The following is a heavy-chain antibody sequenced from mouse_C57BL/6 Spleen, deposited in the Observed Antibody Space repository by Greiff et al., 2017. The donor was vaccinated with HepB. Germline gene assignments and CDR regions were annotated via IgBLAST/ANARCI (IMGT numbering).Heavy chain of an antibody. J-gene: IGHJ2*01. D-gene: IGHD1-1*01. Sequence: QVQLKESGAELVKPGASVKISCKASGYAFSSYWMDWVKQRPGKGLEWIGQIYPGDGDTNYNGKFKGKATLTADKSSSTAYMQLSSMTSEDSAVYFCAIYYGSSLYYFDYWGQGTTLTVS. CDR1: GYAFSSYW. V-gene: IGHV1-80*01. CDR2: IYPGDGDT. CDR3: AIYYGSSLYYFDY.